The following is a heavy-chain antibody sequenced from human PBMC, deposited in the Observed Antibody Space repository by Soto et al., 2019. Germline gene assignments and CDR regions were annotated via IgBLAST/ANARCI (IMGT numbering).Heavy chain of an antibody. CDR3: AKEGYSYGYGSDFDY. V-gene: IGHV3-30*02. CDR2: ISSSGSNK. CDR1: GFTFSSYG. J-gene: IGHJ4*02. Sequence: PGGSLRLSCAASGFTFSSYGMHWVRQAPGKGLEWVSYISSSGSNKYYADSVKGRFTISRDNAKNSLYLQMNSLRAEDTAVYYCAKEGYSYGYGSDFDYWGQGTLVTVSS. D-gene: IGHD5-18*01.